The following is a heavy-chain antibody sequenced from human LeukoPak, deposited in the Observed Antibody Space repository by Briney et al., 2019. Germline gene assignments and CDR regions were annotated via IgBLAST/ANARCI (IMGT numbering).Heavy chain of an antibody. J-gene: IGHJ4*02. CDR3: AHLGDYAVG. V-gene: IGHV3-15*01. D-gene: IGHD4-17*01. CDR2: IKSRTDGGTT. CDR1: GFTFRNAW. Sequence: PGGSLRLSCAASGFTFRNAWLSWVRQAPGKGLEWVGRIKSRTDGGTTEDAAPVIGKFTISRNDSKNTLYLQINTLKTDDTAVYYCAHLGDYAVGGGEGTLVTVSS.